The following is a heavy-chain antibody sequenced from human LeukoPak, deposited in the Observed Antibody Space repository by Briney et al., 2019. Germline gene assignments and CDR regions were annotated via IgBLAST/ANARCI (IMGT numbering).Heavy chain of an antibody. J-gene: IGHJ5*02. CDR3: ARGEYWFDP. V-gene: IGHV4-34*01. Sequence: KPSDTLSLTCAVYGGSFSGYYWSWIRHPPEKGLEWIGEINHSGSTNYNPSLKSRVTISVDTSKNQFSLKLSSVTAADTAVYYCARGEYWFDPWGQGTLVTVAS. CDR2: INHSGST. CDR1: GGSFSGYY.